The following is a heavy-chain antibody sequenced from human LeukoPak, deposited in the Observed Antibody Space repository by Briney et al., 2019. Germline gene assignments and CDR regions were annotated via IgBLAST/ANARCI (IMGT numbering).Heavy chain of an antibody. Sequence: ASVKVSCKASGYTFTSYYRHWVRQAPGQGLEWMGIINPSGGSTSYAQKFQGRVTMTRDTSTSTVYMELSSLRSEDTAVYYCARGYYYDSSGYQRPYYFDYWGQGTLVTVSS. J-gene: IGHJ4*02. D-gene: IGHD3-22*01. CDR2: INPSGGST. CDR1: GYTFTSYY. CDR3: ARGYYYDSSGYQRPYYFDY. V-gene: IGHV1-46*01.